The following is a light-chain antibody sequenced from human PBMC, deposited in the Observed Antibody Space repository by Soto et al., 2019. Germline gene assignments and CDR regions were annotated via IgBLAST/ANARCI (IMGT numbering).Light chain of an antibody. J-gene: IGKJ4*01. Sequence: DIQMTQSPPSVSASVGDRASIIFRARQGISNWLAWYQQKPGKAPKLLIYDASSLESGVPSRFSGSGSETEFTLTISSLQPDDFASFYCQQYSSNPLTFGGGTKVDI. CDR3: QQYSSNPLT. CDR2: DAS. CDR1: QGISNW. V-gene: IGKV1-5*02.